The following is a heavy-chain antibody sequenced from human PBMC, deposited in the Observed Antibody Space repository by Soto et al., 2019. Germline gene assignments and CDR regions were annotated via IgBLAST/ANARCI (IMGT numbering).Heavy chain of an antibody. D-gene: IGHD2-15*01. Sequence: GGSLRLSCAASGFTFSNNWMHWVRQAPGKGLVWVSRINSDGSSTNYYADSVKGRFTISRDNAKNTLYLQMNSLRAEDTAVYYCARGGYCSGGTCYANYYMDVWGKGTTVTVSS. CDR2: INSDGSST. V-gene: IGHV3-74*01. CDR1: GFTFSNNW. J-gene: IGHJ6*03. CDR3: ARGGYCSGGTCYANYYMDV.